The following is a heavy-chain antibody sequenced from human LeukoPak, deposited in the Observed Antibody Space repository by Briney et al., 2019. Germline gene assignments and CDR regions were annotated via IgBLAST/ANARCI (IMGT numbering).Heavy chain of an antibody. D-gene: IGHD3-10*01. Sequence: GSLRLSCAASGFTFSSYSMNWVRQAPGKGLEWVSSISSSSGYIYYADSVKGRFTISRDNAKNSLYLQMNSLRAEDTAVYYCARAWEVTMVRGVIASDFDYWGQGTLVTVSS. J-gene: IGHJ4*02. CDR3: ARAWEVTMVRGVIASDFDY. CDR1: GFTFSSYS. V-gene: IGHV3-21*01. CDR2: ISSSSGYI.